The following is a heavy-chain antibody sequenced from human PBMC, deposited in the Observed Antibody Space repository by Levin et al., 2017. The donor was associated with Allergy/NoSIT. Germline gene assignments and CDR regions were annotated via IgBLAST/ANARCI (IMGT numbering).Heavy chain of an antibody. V-gene: IGHV3-23*01. J-gene: IGHJ4*02. D-gene: IGHD1-26*01. CDR2: ISPGGDYI. CDR1: GLTFSSAA. Sequence: PGGSLRLSCVVSGLTFSSAAMSWVRQAPGKGLEWVSSISPGGDYIYYADSVEGRFTISRDNSKSTVFLQMNSPRAEDTAVYYCAKSKWELLGDYWGQGTLVTVSS. CDR3: AKSKWELLGDY.